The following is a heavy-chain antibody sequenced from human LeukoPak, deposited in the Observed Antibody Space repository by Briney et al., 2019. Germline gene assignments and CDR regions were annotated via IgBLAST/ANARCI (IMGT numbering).Heavy chain of an antibody. CDR2: ISFDGSIK. V-gene: IGHV3-30-3*01. D-gene: IGHD5-18*01. J-gene: IGHJ4*02. Sequence: GGSPRLSCAASGFTPRNSASHWVRQAPGKGLEWVALISFDGSIKNYADSVKGRFTISRDNSKNTLYLQMNSLRGEDTALYYCASDGGSRGYSYGSLDYWGQGARVTVSS. CDR3: ASDGGSRGYSYGSLDY. CDR1: GFTPRNSA.